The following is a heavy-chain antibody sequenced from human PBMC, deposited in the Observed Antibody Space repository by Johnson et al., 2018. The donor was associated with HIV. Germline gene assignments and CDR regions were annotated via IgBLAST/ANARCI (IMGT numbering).Heavy chain of an antibody. Sequence: VQLVESGGGLVKPGGSLRLSCAASGFTFNDYYMSWIRQAPGKGLEWVSVIYSGGSTYYADSVKGRFTISRDNSKNTLYLQMNSLRAEDTATYYCARAWVNYYDSPDAFDIWGQGTMVTVSS. V-gene: IGHV3-66*01. CDR1: GFTFNDYY. D-gene: IGHD3-22*01. CDR3: ARAWVNYYDSPDAFDI. J-gene: IGHJ3*02. CDR2: IYSGGST.